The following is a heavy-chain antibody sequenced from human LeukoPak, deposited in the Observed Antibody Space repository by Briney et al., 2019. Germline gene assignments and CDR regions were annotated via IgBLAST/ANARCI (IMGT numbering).Heavy chain of an antibody. D-gene: IGHD3-22*01. J-gene: IGHJ3*02. CDR3: ARDRWYYYDSSDYYHDAFDI. CDR1: GFTFSSYG. Sequence: GGSLRLSCAAPGFTFSSYGMHWVRQAPGKGLEWVAFIRYDGSNRYYADSVKGRFTISRDNSKNTLYLQMNSLRAEDTAVYYCARDRWYYYDSSDYYHDAFDIWGQGTMVTVSS. CDR2: IRYDGSNR. V-gene: IGHV3-30*02.